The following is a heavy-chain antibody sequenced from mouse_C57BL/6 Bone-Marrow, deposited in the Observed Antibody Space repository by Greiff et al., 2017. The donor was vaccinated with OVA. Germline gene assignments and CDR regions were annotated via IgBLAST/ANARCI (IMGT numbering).Heavy chain of an antibody. CDR2: MSNGGGST. Sequence: VRLGESGGGLLQPGGSLKLPCAASGFTFGDYYMYWVRQPPEKRLGWVAYMSNGGGSTYYPDTVKGRFTISRDNAKNTLYLQMSRLKSEDTAMYYCARLLNWEGYFDVWGTGTTVTVSS. J-gene: IGHJ1*03. CDR1: GFTFGDYY. D-gene: IGHD4-1*01. CDR3: ARLLNWEGYFDV. V-gene: IGHV5-12*01.